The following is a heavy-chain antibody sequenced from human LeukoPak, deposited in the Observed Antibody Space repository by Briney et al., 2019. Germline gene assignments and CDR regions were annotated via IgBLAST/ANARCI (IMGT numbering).Heavy chain of an antibody. CDR2: IYYSGST. Sequence: SETLSLTCTVSGGSISSYYWSWIRQPPGKGLEWIGYIYYSGSTNYNPSLKSRVTISVDTSKNQFSQKLSSVTAADTAVYYCARRTYYYDSSGYYLLDYWGQGTLVTVSS. CDR1: GGSISSYY. CDR3: ARRTYYYDSSGYYLLDY. V-gene: IGHV4-59*01. D-gene: IGHD3-22*01. J-gene: IGHJ4*02.